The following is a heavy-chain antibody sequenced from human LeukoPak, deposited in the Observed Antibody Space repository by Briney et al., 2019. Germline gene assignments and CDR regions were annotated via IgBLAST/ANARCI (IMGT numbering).Heavy chain of an antibody. V-gene: IGHV4-39*01. CDR1: GGSISSSSYY. CDR3: ARHLMFRDSTYGPHLDY. D-gene: IGHD3-10*01. Sequence: GSLRLSCAASGGSISSSSYYWGWIRRSPGKGLEWIGSIYYSGSTYNNPSLRSRITISVDTSKNHFSLKLTSVTAADTAVYYCARHLMFRDSTYGPHLDYWGQGTLVTVSS. CDR2: IYYSGST. J-gene: IGHJ4*02.